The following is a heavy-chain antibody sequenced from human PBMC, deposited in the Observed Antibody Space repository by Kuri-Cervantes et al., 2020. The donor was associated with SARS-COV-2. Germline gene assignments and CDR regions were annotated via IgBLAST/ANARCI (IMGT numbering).Heavy chain of an antibody. CDR1: GFTFSDYY. Sequence: GGSLRLSCAASGFTFSDYYMSWIRHAPGKGLEWVSYISSSGSTIYYADSVKGRFTITRDNAKNSLYRQMNSLRAEDTAVYYCARGSTAQGYFDNWGQGTLVTVSS. J-gene: IGHJ4*02. CDR3: ARGSTAQGYFDN. V-gene: IGHV3-11*04. CDR2: ISSSGSTI. D-gene: IGHD1-26*01.